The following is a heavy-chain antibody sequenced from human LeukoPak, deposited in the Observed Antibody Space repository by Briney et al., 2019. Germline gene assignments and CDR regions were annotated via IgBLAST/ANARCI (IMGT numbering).Heavy chain of an antibody. V-gene: IGHV3-23*01. CDR1: GFAFANYA. CDR3: ARGGYSGYHYDY. D-gene: IGHD5-12*01. CDR2: ACGSGGDT. Sequence: GGSLRLSCAASGFAFANYAMSWVRQAPGKGLEWVSIACGSGGDTYYADSVKGRFTIARDNSQNTLYLQMNSLRAEDTAVYYCARGGYSGYHYDYWGQGTLVTVSS. J-gene: IGHJ4*02.